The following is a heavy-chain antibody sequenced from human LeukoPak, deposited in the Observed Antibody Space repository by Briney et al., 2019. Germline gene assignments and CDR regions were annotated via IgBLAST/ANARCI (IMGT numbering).Heavy chain of an antibody. CDR2: ISGSGGRT. Sequence: PGGSLRLSCAASGFTFNSYAMNWVRQAPGKGLEWVSDISGSGGRTYYADSVKGRFTISRDNSKNTLYLQVNSLRAEDTAVYYCAKNRPLGGSGSYAFDYWGQGTLVTVSS. CDR1: GFTFNSYA. J-gene: IGHJ4*02. CDR3: AKNRPLGGSGSYAFDY. D-gene: IGHD3-10*01. V-gene: IGHV3-23*01.